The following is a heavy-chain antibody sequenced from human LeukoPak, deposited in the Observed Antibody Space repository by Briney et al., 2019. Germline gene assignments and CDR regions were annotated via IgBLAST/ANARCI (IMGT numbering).Heavy chain of an antibody. D-gene: IGHD6-19*01. CDR3: TRGGGGWSRNS. Sequence: PSETLSLTCAVSGCSISSGYYWDWIRQPPGKGLEWIGTISHSGSTSYNPSLKSRVTISVDTSKNQLSLKLSSVTAADTALYYCTRGGGGWSRNSWGLGTLVTVSS. V-gene: IGHV4-38-2*01. J-gene: IGHJ4*02. CDR2: ISHSGST. CDR1: GCSISSGYY.